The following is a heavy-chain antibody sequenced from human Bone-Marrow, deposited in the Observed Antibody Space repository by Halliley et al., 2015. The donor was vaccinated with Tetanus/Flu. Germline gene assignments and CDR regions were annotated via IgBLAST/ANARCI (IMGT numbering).Heavy chain of an antibody. Sequence: TLSLTCTVSSGSINNYYWSWIRQPPGKELEWIGDIYYSGSTNYNPSLKSRVTISVDTSKNQFSLKLSSVTAADTAVYYCARDYYNPSGFYGYWYFDLWGRGTLVTVSS. J-gene: IGHJ2*01. CDR2: IYYSGST. D-gene: IGHD3-22*01. CDR1: SGSINNYY. V-gene: IGHV4-59*01. CDR3: ARDYYNPSGFYGYWYFDL.